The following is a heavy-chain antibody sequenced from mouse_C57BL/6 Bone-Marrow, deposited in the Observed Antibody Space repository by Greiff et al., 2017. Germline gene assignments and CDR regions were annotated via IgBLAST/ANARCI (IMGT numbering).Heavy chain of an antibody. CDR1: GYTFTSYW. CDR3: ARLGGVRLYYFDF. CDR2: IYPGSGST. Sequence: QVQLQQPGAELVKPGASVKMSCKASGYTFTSYWITWVKQRPGQGLEWIGDIYPGSGSTNYNEKFKSKATLTVDTSSSTAYIQLSSLPSEDSAVYYCARLGGVRLYYFDFWGQGTTPTVSA. D-gene: IGHD1-1*01. V-gene: IGHV1-55*01. J-gene: IGHJ2*01.